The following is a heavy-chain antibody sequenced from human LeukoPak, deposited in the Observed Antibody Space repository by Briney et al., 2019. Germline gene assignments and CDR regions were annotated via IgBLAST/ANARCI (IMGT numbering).Heavy chain of an antibody. J-gene: IGHJ2*01. CDR2: ISSNGGST. V-gene: IGHV3-64*01. D-gene: IGHD6-13*01. CDR3: ARDMIAAADKGNWYFDL. CDR1: GFTFSSYA. Sequence: PGGSLRLSCAASGFTFSSYAMHWVRQAPGKGLEYVSAISSNGGSTYYANSVKGRFTISRDNSKNSLYLQMNSLRAEDTAVYYCARDMIAAADKGNWYFDLWGRGTLVTVSS.